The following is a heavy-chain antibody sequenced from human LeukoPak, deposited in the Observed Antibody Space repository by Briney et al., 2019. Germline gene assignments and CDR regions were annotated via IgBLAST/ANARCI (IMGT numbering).Heavy chain of an antibody. CDR3: ARAVLDSSSLNS. CDR1: GGSISSYY. D-gene: IGHD6-13*01. Sequence: SETLSVTCTVSGGSISSYYWSWIRQPPGKGLEWIGYIYYSGSPTYNPSLESRVTISMDTFNNQFSLHLSSVTAADTAMYYCARAVLDSSSLNSWGQGTLVTVSS. CDR2: IYYSGSP. J-gene: IGHJ4*02. V-gene: IGHV4-59*01.